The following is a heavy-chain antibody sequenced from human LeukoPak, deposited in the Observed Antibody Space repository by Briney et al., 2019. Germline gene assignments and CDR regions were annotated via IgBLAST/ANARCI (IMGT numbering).Heavy chain of an antibody. CDR2: IYPGDSDT. V-gene: IGHV5-51*01. Sequence: GESLKISCKGSGYSFTSYWIGWVRQMPGKGLEWMGIIYPGDSDTRYSPSFQGQVTISADKSISTAYLQWSSLKASDTAMYYCARHGMVRGALNWFDPWGQGTLVTVSS. CDR1: GYSFTSYW. J-gene: IGHJ5*02. D-gene: IGHD3-10*01. CDR3: ARHGMVRGALNWFDP.